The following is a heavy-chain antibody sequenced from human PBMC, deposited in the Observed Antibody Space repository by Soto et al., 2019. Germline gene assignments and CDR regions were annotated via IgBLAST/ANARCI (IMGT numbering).Heavy chain of an antibody. J-gene: IGHJ4*02. CDR1: GYTFTAYY. D-gene: IGHD2-21*02. CDR3: ARRSGCGGDCYSFGY. V-gene: IGHV1-2*02. CDR2: INPNSGGA. Sequence: QVQLVQSGAEVKKPGASVKVSCKASGYTFTAYYMHWVRQAPGQGLEWMGWINPNSGGANYAQKFQGRVTMTRGTSVSTAYMELTGLRSDDTAVYYCARRSGCGGDCYSFGYWGQGTLVTVSS.